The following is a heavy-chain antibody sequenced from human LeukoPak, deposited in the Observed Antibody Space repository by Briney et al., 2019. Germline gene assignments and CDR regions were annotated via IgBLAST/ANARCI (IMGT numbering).Heavy chain of an antibody. J-gene: IGHJ4*02. V-gene: IGHV4-39*01. CDR1: GCSISSSSYY. D-gene: IGHD1-7*01. CDR3: ARRGPRMPGTTTSGYGY. Sequence: PSETLSLTCTVSGCSISSSSYYWGWIRQPPGKGLEWIGSIYYSGSTYYNPSLKSRVTISVDTSKNQFSLKLSSVTAADTAVYYCARRGPRMPGTTTSGYGYWGQGTLVTVSS. CDR2: IYYSGST.